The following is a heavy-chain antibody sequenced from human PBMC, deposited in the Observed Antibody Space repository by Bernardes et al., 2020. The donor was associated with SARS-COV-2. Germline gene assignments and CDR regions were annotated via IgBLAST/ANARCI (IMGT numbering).Heavy chain of an antibody. CDR2: INYSGST. J-gene: IGHJ2*01. V-gene: IGHV4-34*01. Sequence: SESLSLTCTVSGGSTSSHYWNCLRQPPGKALEWIGEINYSGSTNYTPSLQSRVTISVDTSKNQFSLTLSSVTAADTAVYYCARAGWGMWYFDLWGRGSLVTVAS. CDR1: GGSTSSHY. CDR3: ARAGWGMWYFDL. D-gene: IGHD6-19*01.